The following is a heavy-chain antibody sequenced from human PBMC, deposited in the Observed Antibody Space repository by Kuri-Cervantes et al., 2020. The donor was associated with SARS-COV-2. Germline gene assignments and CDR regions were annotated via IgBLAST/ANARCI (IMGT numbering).Heavy chain of an antibody. D-gene: IGHD3-10*01. CDR3: ARTITMVRGVTPDWYFDL. J-gene: IGHJ2*01. Sequence: ASVKVSCKASGYTFTGYYMHWVRQAPGQGLGWMGWINPNSGGTNYAQKFQGRVTMTRDTSISTAYMELSRLRSDDTAVYYCARTITMVRGVTPDWYFDLWGRGTLVTVSS. V-gene: IGHV1-2*02. CDR1: GYTFTGYY. CDR2: INPNSGGT.